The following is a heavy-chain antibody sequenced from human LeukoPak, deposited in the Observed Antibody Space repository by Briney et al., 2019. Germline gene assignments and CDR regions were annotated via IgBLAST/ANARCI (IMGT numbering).Heavy chain of an antibody. V-gene: IGHV4-4*07. D-gene: IGHD3-22*01. CDR2: IYTSGST. Sequence: SETLSLTCAVYGGSFSGYYWSWIRQPAGKGLEWIGRIYTSGSTNYNPSLKSRVTMSVDTSKNQFSLKLSSVTAADTAVYYCATDSYYYDSSGYYYAFDIWGQGTMVTVSS. CDR3: ATDSYYYDSSGYYYAFDI. CDR1: GGSFSGYY. J-gene: IGHJ3*02.